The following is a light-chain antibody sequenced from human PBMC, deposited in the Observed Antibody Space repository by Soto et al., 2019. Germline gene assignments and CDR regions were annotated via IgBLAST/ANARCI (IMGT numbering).Light chain of an antibody. Sequence: DIQMTQSPSTLSASVGDRVTITCRASQSISSWLAWYQQKPGKAPKLLIYQASSLQSGVPSRFGGSGSGTQFTLTISSLQPDDFATYYCQQYNSYLWTFGQGTKVEIK. CDR2: QAS. CDR3: QQYNSYLWT. J-gene: IGKJ1*01. CDR1: QSISSW. V-gene: IGKV1-5*03.